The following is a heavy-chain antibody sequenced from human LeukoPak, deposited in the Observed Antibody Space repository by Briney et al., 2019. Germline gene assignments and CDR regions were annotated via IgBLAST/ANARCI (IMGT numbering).Heavy chain of an antibody. CDR1: GFTFSSYS. V-gene: IGHV3-21*01. CDR2: ISSSSSYI. D-gene: IGHD3-22*01. J-gene: IGHJ3*02. Sequence: GGSLRLSCAASGFTFSSYSMNWVRQAPGKGLEWVSSISSSSSYIYYADSVKGRFTISRHNAKNSLYLQMNSLRAEDTAVYYCARESRDSSGYYWGAFDIWGQGTMVTVSS. CDR3: ARESRDSSGYYWGAFDI.